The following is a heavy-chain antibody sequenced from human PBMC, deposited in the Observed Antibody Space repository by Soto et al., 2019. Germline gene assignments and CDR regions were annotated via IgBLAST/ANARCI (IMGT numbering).Heavy chain of an antibody. CDR2: MNPNSGNT. Sequence: GASVKVSCKASGYTFTSYDINWVRQATGQGLEWMGWMNPNSGNTSYAQKFQGRVTMTRNTSISTAYMELSSLRSEDTAVYYCAREKSSRGDDYWGQGTLVTVSS. V-gene: IGHV1-8*01. CDR3: AREKSSRGDDY. J-gene: IGHJ4*02. D-gene: IGHD3-16*01. CDR1: GYTFTSYD.